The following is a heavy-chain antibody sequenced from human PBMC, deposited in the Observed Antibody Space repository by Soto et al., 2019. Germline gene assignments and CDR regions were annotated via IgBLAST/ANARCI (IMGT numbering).Heavy chain of an antibody. CDR1: GYTFTSYG. V-gene: IGHV1-18*01. D-gene: IGHD2-15*01. CDR2: ISAYNGNT. CDR3: TRGDMALNDY. J-gene: IGHJ4*02. Sequence: ASVKFSCKASGYTFTSYGISWVRQAPGQGLEWMGWISAYNGNTNYAQKLQGRFTISRDDSKSIAYLQMNSLKTEDTAVYYCTRGDMALNDYWGQGTLVTVSS.